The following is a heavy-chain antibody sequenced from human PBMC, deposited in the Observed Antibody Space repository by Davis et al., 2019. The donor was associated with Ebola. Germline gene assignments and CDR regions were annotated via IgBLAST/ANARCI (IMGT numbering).Heavy chain of an antibody. CDR1: GFTFSGSA. D-gene: IGHD4-17*01. CDR2: IRSKANSYAT. J-gene: IGHJ6*02. V-gene: IGHV3-73*01. CDR3: ARDYGDSWLGYYYYGMDV. Sequence: PGGSLRLSCAASGFTFSGSAMHWVRQASGKGLEWVGRIRSKANSYATAYAASVKGRFTISRDDSKNTAYLQMNSLRAEDTAVYYCARDYGDSWLGYYYYGMDVWGQGTTVTVSS.